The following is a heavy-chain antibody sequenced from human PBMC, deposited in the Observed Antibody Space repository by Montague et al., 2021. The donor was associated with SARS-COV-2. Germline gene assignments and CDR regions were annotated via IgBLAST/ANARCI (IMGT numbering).Heavy chain of an antibody. Sequence: SETRSLTCAAYTDSFSGCYWSWIRQSPGEGLEWIGEITHSGSTNHNPSLQSRVTISVDKSKKQVSLKLRSLTAADTAVYYCARGADYDFWSGFLRYKWFGPWGQGTPVIVSS. CDR2: ITHSGST. J-gene: IGHJ5*02. D-gene: IGHD3-3*01. CDR1: TDSFSGCY. V-gene: IGHV4-34*01. CDR3: ARGADYDFWSGFLRYKWFGP.